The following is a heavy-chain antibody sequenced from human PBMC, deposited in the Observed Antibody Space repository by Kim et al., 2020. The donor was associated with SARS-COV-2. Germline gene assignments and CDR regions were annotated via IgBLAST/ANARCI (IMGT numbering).Heavy chain of an antibody. Sequence: SETLSLTCTVSGGSISSSSYYWGWIRQPPGKGLEWIGSIYYSGSTYYNPSLKSRVTISVDTSKNQFSLKLSSVTAADTAVYYCARDTIQEGSGSYYFDYWGQGTLVTVSS. CDR3: ARDTIQEGSGSYYFDY. J-gene: IGHJ4*02. CDR2: IYYSGST. D-gene: IGHD3-10*01. CDR1: GGSISSSSYY. V-gene: IGHV4-39*07.